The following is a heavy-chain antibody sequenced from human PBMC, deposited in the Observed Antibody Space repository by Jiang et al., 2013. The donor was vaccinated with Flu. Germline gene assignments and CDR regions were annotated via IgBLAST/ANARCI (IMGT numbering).Heavy chain of an antibody. V-gene: IGHV3-9*01. CDR2: ISWNSGSI. D-gene: IGHD2-2*01. CDR1: GFTFDDYA. J-gene: IGHJ2*01. CDR3: AKGVVVVPAANWYFDL. Sequence: VQLVESGGGLVQPGRSLRLSCAASGFTFDDYAMHWVRQAPGKGLEWVSGISWNSGSIGYADSVKGRFTISRDNAKNSLYLQMNSLRAEDTALYYCAKGVVVVPAANWYFDLWGRGTLVTVSS.